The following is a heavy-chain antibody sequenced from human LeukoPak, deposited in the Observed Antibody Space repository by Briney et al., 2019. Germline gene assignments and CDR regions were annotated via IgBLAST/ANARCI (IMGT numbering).Heavy chain of an antibody. CDR2: ISYDRSNI. D-gene: IGHD5-18*01. V-gene: IGHV3-30*18. CDR3: AKESRGYNDHDPGAFDI. J-gene: IGHJ3*02. CDR1: GFSLNNYG. Sequence: PGRSLRLSCAASGFSLNNYGMHWVRQAPGKGPEWVAVISYDRSNIYYSDSVKGRFVLSRDISKNTVYLQMNSLRAEDMALYYCAKESRGYNDHDPGAFDIWGPGTMVTVSS.